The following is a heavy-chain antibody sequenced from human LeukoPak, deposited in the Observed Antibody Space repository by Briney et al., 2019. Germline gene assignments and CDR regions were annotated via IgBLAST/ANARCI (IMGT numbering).Heavy chain of an antibody. V-gene: IGHV1-8*03. CDR1: GYTFTSYD. D-gene: IGHD2-8*01. CDR2: MNPNSGNT. CDR3: ARRAYYCTNGVCHRRYYYYMDV. Sequence: ASVKVSCKASGYTFTSYDINWVRQATGQGREWMGWMNPNSGNTGYAQKFQGRVIITRNTSISTAYMELSSLRSEDTAVYYCARRAYYCTNGVCHRRYYYYMDVWGKGTTVTVSS. J-gene: IGHJ6*03.